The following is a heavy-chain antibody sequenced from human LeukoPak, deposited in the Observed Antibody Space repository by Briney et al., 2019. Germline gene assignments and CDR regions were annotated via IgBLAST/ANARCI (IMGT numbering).Heavy chain of an antibody. J-gene: IGHJ4*02. V-gene: IGHV3-7*01. CDR3: ATSVVAAISFDY. CDR1: GFTFSSYW. CDR2: IRQDGSEK. D-gene: IGHD2-15*01. Sequence: GGSLRLSCAASGFTFSSYWMSWVRQAPGKGLEWVANIRQDGSEKYYVDSVKGRFTISRDSAKNSLYLQMNSLRAEDTAVYYCATSVVAAISFDYWGQGTLVTVSS.